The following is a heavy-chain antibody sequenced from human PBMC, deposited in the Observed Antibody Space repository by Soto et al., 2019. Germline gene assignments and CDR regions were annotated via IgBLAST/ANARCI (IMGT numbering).Heavy chain of an antibody. J-gene: IGHJ4*02. V-gene: IGHV1-2*02. CDR3: ARDPTYYYGSGSRYFDY. CDR1: GYTFTGYY. D-gene: IGHD3-10*01. Sequence: ASVKVSCKASGYTFTGYYMHWVRQAPGQGLEWMGWINPNSGGTNYAQKFQGRVTMTRDTSISTAYMELSRLRSGDTAVYYCARDPTYYYGSGSRYFDYWGQGTLVTVSS. CDR2: INPNSGGT.